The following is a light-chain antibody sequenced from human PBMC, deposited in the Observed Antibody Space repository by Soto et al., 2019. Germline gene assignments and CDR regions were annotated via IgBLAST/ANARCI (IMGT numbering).Light chain of an antibody. CDR3: SLYAGTNSVV. V-gene: IGLV2-8*01. Sequence: QSALTQPPSASGSPGQSVAISCTGTSSDIGAYKFVSWYQQHPGKAPKLIIYEVSIRPSGVPDRFSGSKSGNTASLTVSGLLAEDKADYYCSLYAGTNSVVFGGGTKLTVL. J-gene: IGLJ2*01. CDR2: EVS. CDR1: SSDIGAYKF.